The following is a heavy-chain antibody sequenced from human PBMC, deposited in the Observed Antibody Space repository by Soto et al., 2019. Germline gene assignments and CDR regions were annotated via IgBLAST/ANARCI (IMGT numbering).Heavy chain of an antibody. CDR2: IYVTGAV. Sequence: SETLSLTCSVSGAALNSGNYYWSWIRQVPGKGLEWIGHIYVTGAVDYNPSLRDRITISQDTSERQFSLDLRLVTAADTAVYYCARLRIATNNYKWFDPWGQGTLVTVSS. CDR3: ARLRIATNNYKWFDP. CDR1: GAALNSGNYY. J-gene: IGHJ5*02. V-gene: IGHV4-31*03. D-gene: IGHD2-21*01.